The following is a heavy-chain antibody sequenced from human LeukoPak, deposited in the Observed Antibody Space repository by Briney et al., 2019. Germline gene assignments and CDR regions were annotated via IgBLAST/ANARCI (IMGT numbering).Heavy chain of an antibody. CDR3: ARDRDCSSTSCPEGAFDI. J-gene: IGHJ3*02. Sequence: SETLSLTCTVSGGSISSSSYYWSWIRQPPGKGLEWIGYIYYSGSTNYNPSLKSRVTISVDTSKNQFSLKLSSVTAADTAVYYCARDRDCSSTSCPEGAFDIWGQGTMVTVSS. D-gene: IGHD2-2*01. CDR2: IYYSGST. CDR1: GGSISSSSYY. V-gene: IGHV4-61*01.